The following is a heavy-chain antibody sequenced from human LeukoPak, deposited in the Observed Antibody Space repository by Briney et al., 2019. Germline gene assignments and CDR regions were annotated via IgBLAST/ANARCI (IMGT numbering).Heavy chain of an antibody. CDR3: ARRGDDCSSTSCYYYGGYNWFDP. J-gene: IGHJ5*02. V-gene: IGHV4-59*01. D-gene: IGHD2-2*01. CDR1: GGSISSYY. CDR2: IYYSGST. Sequence: SETLSLTCTVSGGSISSYYWSWIRQPPGKGLEWIGYIYYSGSTNYNPSLKSRVTISVDTSKNQFSLKLSSGTAADTAVYYCARRGDDCSSTSCYYYGGYNWFDPWGQGTLVTVSS.